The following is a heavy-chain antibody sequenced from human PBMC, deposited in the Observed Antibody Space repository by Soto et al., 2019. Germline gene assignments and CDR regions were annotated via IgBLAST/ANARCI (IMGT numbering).Heavy chain of an antibody. CDR1: GGAISSSSYY. J-gene: IGHJ6*02. CDR3: ARPHSIYYYYAMDV. CDR2: IYYTGTT. V-gene: IGHV4-39*01. Sequence: SDTLSLTCTVSGGAISSSSYYWGWVRQPPRKGLEWIGSIYYTGTTDYNPSLKGRVTISVDTSKNQFSLRLRSVTAADTAAYYCARPHSIYYYYAMDVWGPGTTVTVSS.